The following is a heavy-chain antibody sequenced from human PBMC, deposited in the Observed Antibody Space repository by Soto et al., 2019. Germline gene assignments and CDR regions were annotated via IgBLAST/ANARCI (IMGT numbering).Heavy chain of an antibody. CDR2: MNPNSGKT. CDR3: ARGIGYGEHNWFDP. Sequence: GASVKVSCKASGYTFTSYDINWVRQATGQGLEWMGWMNPNSGKTGYAQKFQGRVTMTRNTSISTAYMELSSLRSEDTAVYYCARGIGYGEHNWFDPWGQGTLVTVSS. J-gene: IGHJ5*02. V-gene: IGHV1-8*01. CDR1: GYTFTSYD. D-gene: IGHD4-17*01.